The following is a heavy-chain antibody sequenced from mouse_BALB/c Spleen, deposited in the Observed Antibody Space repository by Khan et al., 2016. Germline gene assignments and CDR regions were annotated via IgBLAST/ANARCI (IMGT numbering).Heavy chain of an antibody. V-gene: IGHV3-2*02. D-gene: IGHD1-1*01. CDR3: ATTVVAPRFAY. CDR1: GYSITSDYA. CDR2: ISYSGST. J-gene: IGHJ3*01. Sequence: EVQLQESGPGLVKPSQSLSLTCTVTGYSITSDYAWNWIRQFPGNKLEWMGYISYSGSTSYNPSLKSRISITRDPSKNQFFLQLNSVTAEDTATYYGATTVVAPRFAYWGQGTLVTVSA.